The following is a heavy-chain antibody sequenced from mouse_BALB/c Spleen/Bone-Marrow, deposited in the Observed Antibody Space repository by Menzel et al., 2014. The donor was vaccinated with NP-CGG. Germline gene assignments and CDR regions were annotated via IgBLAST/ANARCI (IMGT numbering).Heavy chain of an antibody. V-gene: IGHV1-18*01. CDR2: INPNNGAT. D-gene: IGHD1-1*01. J-gene: IGHJ3*01. CDR1: GYTFSEST. CDR3: ARRDYGPAWFAY. Sequence: VQLQQPGPELVKPGASVKISCKTSGYTFSESTMHWVKQSPGKSLEWIGGINPNNGATSYKQKFKGKAILTVEKSSSTALLELRSLTSEDSAVYYCARRDYGPAWFAYWGQGTLVTVSA.